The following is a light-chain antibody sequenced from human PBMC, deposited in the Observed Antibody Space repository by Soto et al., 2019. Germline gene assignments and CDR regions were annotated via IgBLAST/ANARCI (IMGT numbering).Light chain of an antibody. Sequence: EIVLTQSPATLSLSPGERATLSCRASRSVRSYLAWYQQKPGQAPRLLIYDASNRAAGIPARFSGSGSETDFTLTISNLEPEFFSFYYCQQRYAWFPITFGQGTRLEIK. J-gene: IGKJ5*01. CDR3: QQRYAWFPIT. V-gene: IGKV3-11*01. CDR1: RSVRSY. CDR2: DAS.